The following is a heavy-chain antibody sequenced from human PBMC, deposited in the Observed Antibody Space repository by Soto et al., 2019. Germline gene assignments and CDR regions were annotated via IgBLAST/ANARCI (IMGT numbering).Heavy chain of an antibody. J-gene: IGHJ6*03. CDR2: INHSGST. D-gene: IGHD3-10*01. CDR3: ASLGNKAFGLHYYYYMDV. CDR1: GGSFSGYY. V-gene: IGHV4-34*01. Sequence: SETLSLTCAVSGGSFSGYYWSWIRQPPGKGLEWIGEINHSGSTNYNPSLKSRVTISVDTSKNQFSLKLSSVTAADTAVYYCASLGNKAFGLHYYYYMDVWGKGTTVTVSS.